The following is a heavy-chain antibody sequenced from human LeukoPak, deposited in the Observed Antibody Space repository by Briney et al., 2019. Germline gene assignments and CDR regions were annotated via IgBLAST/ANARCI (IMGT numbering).Heavy chain of an antibody. CDR1: GYTFTAHY. V-gene: IGHV1-2*02. CDR3: AKVMVTVVTTSKLDS. D-gene: IGHD4-23*01. Sequence: EASVTVSCKASGYTFTAHYVHWVRQAPGRGLEWMGWINPNGGTNYAQKFQGTVSMTLDTSISTAYMELTSLRPDDTAFYYCAKVMVTVVTTSKLDSWGQGTLVTVSS. CDR2: INPNGGT. J-gene: IGHJ4*02.